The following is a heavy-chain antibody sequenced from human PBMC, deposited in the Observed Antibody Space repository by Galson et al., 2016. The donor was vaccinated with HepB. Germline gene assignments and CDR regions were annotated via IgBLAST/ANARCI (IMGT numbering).Heavy chain of an antibody. Sequence: SVKVSCKASGGTFNKYAISWVRQAPGQGLEWMGGITNFGTANYAQRFQGRVTITADKYTSTVYMELISLRSEDTAVYYCARVRYSTTWYFDYWGQGTLVTVSS. CDR2: ITNFGTA. J-gene: IGHJ4*02. V-gene: IGHV1-69*06. CDR3: ARVRYSTTWYFDY. D-gene: IGHD6-13*01. CDR1: GGTFNKYA.